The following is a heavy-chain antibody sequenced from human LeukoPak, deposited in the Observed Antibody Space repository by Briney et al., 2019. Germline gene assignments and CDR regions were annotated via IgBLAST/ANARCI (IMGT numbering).Heavy chain of an antibody. Sequence: ASVKVSCKASGYTFTSYYMHWVRQAPGQGLEWMGIVNPSGGSTSYAQKFQGRVTMTRDTSTSTVYMELSSLRSEDTAVYYCAREPNEAYNWNVEYFDYWGQETLVTVSS. CDR3: AREPNEAYNWNVEYFDY. J-gene: IGHJ4*02. D-gene: IGHD1-20*01. CDR2: VNPSGGST. CDR1: GYTFTSYY. V-gene: IGHV1-46*01.